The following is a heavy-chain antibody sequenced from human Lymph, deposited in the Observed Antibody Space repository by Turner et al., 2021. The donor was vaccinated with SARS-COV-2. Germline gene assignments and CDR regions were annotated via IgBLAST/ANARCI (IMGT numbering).Heavy chain of an antibody. Sequence: QVQLVESGGGVVQPGESLRLACAASGFTFSSYAMHWVRQAPGKGLEWVGLISYDGSNKYYADSVKGRFTISRDNSKNTLYLQMNSLRAEDTAVYYCAGDVGAALDYWGQGTLVTVSS. J-gene: IGHJ4*02. D-gene: IGHD6-25*01. CDR3: AGDVGAALDY. CDR2: ISYDGSNK. V-gene: IGHV3-30-3*01. CDR1: GFTFSSYA.